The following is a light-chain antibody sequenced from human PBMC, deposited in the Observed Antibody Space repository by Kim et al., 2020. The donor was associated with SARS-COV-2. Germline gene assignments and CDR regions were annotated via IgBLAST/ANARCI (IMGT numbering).Light chain of an antibody. V-gene: IGLV3-1*01. CDR1: KLGDKY. Sequence: SYELTQPPSVSVSPGQTASITCSGDKLGDKYACWYQQKPGQSPVLVIYQDSKRPSGIPERFSGSNSGNTATLTISGTQAMDEADYYCQAWESSTWVFGGGTQLTVL. CDR3: QAWESSTWV. J-gene: IGLJ3*02. CDR2: QDS.